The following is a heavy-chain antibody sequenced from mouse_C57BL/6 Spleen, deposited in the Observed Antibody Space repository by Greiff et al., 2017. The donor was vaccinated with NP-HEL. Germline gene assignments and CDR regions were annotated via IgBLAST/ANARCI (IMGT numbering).Heavy chain of an antibody. J-gene: IGHJ1*03. CDR1: GFNIKNTY. CDR2: IDPANGNT. CDR3: ARYYTSYWYFDG. D-gene: IGHD2-12*01. Sequence: VQLQQSVAELVRPGASVKLSCTASGFNIKNTYMHWVKQRPEQGLEWIGRIDPANGNTKYAPKFPGKATITADTSAYTAYLQLSSLTSEDTAIDYCARYYTSYWYFDGWGTGTTVTVSS. V-gene: IGHV14-3*01.